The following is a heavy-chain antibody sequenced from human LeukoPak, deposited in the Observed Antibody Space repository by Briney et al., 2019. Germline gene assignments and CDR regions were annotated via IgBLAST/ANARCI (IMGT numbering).Heavy chain of an antibody. Sequence: SETLSLTCTASGGSISSYYWSWIRQPPGKGLEWIGYIYYSGSTDYNPSLKSRVTISVDTSKNQFSLKLSSVTAADTAVYYCARDGGIAAAEPFDYWGQGTLVTVSS. J-gene: IGHJ4*02. CDR1: GGSISSYY. V-gene: IGHV4-59*01. CDR3: ARDGGIAAAEPFDY. CDR2: IYYSGST. D-gene: IGHD6-13*01.